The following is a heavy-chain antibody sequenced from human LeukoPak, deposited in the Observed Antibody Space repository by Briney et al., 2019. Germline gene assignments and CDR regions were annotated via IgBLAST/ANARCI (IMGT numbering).Heavy chain of an antibody. Sequence: SETLSLTCTVSGGSISSYYWSWIRQPAGKGLEWIGRIYTSGSTNYNPSLKSRVTMSVDTSKNQFSLKLSSVTAADTAVYYCAKDVWREYVKNFRAFDIWGQGTMVTVSS. J-gene: IGHJ3*02. D-gene: IGHD3-16*01. V-gene: IGHV4-4*07. CDR3: AKDVWREYVKNFRAFDI. CDR2: IYTSGST. CDR1: GGSISSYY.